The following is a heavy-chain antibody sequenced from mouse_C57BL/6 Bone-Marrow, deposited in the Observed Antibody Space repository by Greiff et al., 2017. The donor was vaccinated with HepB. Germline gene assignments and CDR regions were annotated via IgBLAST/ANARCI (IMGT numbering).Heavy chain of an antibody. CDR1: GFNIKDDY. V-gene: IGHV14-4*01. J-gene: IGHJ2*01. CDR3: TPYYPYYFDY. Sequence: EVQLQQSGAELVRPGASVKLSCTASGFNIKDDYMHWVKQRPEQGLEWIGWIDPENGDTEYASKFQGKATITADTSSNTAYLQLSSLTSEDTAVYYCTPYYPYYFDYWGQGTTLTVSS. CDR2: IDPENGDT. D-gene: IGHD1-1*01.